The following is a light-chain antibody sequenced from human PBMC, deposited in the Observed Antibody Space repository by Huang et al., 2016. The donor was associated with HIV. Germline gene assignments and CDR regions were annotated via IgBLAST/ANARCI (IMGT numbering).Light chain of an antibody. V-gene: IGKV3-15*01. CDR2: GAS. CDR1: GSVSSR. CDR3: QQYNNWPPWT. Sequence: EIVMTQSPATLSVSPGERATLSCRASGSVSSRLAWYQQKPGQSPRLLIFGASTMAAGVPVRFSGSGSGTEFTLTISSLQAEDFAFYFCQQYNNWPPWTFGQGTKVDI. J-gene: IGKJ1*01.